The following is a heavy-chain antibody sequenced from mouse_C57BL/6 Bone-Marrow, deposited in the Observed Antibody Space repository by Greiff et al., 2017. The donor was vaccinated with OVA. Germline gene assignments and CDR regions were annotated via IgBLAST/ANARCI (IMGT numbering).Heavy chain of an antibody. CDR1: GFNIKDYY. Sequence: EVQVVESGAELVKPGASVKLSCTASGFNIKDYYMHWVKQRTEQGLEWIGRIDPEDGETKYAPKFQGKATITADTSSNAAYLQLSSLTSEDTAVYYCASVDSNYFFYAMDYWGQGTSVTVSS. D-gene: IGHD2-5*01. CDR3: ASVDSNYFFYAMDY. V-gene: IGHV14-2*01. J-gene: IGHJ4*01. CDR2: IDPEDGET.